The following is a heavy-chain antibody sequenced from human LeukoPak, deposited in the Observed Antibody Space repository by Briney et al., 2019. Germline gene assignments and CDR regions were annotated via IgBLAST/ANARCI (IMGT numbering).Heavy chain of an antibody. V-gene: IGHV4-31*03. CDR2: IYYSGST. D-gene: IGHD6-13*01. CDR3: ARVGQLANWFDP. J-gene: IGHJ5*02. CDR1: GVTFSSGGYY. Sequence: PSESLTLTCTVSGVTFSSGGYYWIWNPQGPGKGLVGIGYIYYSGSTYCHPSLKSRVTIPVDTSKNQFSLKLSSVTAADTAVYYCARVGQLANWFDPWGQGTLVTVS.